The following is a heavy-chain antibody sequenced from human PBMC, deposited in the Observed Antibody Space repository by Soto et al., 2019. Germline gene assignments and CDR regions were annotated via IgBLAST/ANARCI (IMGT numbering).Heavy chain of an antibody. V-gene: IGHV3-23*01. J-gene: IGHJ6*03. CDR3: AKGNPPQVAAAGRYYYYYMDV. CDR2: ISGSGGST. Sequence: GGSLRLSCAASGFTFSSYAMSWVRQAPGKGLEWVSAISGSGGSTYYADSVKGRFTISRDNSKNTLYLQMNSLRAEDTAVYYCAKGNPPQVAAAGRYYYYYMDVWGKGTTVTVSS. CDR1: GFTFSSYA. D-gene: IGHD6-13*01.